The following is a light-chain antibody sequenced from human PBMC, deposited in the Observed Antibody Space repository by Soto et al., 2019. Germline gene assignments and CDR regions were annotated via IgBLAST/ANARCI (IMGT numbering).Light chain of an antibody. CDR3: CSYAGSSTFVV. CDR1: SSDVGSYNL. Sequence: QSALTQPASVSGSPGQSITISCTGTSSDVGSYNLVSWYQQHPGKAPKLMIYEGSKRPSGVSNRFSGSKCGNTAFLTISGLQAEDEADYYACSYAGSSTFVVFGGGTKLTVL. V-gene: IGLV2-23*03. CDR2: EGS. J-gene: IGLJ2*01.